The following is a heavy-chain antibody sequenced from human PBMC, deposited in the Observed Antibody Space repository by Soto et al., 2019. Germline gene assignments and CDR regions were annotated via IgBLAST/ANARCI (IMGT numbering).Heavy chain of an antibody. CDR3: AKDHGYAGGWHTPYYFDS. Sequence: EVQLLESGGSLKQPGGSLRLSCAASGFTFSSYAMSWVRQAPGKGLEWVSSISAGGDTTYYADSVEGRFTITRDNSKNTLYLQMNSLRAADTAVYYCAKDHGYAGGWHTPYYFDSWGQGTLVTVSS. J-gene: IGHJ4*02. V-gene: IGHV3-23*01. CDR1: GFTFSSYA. CDR2: ISAGGDTT. D-gene: IGHD6-19*01.